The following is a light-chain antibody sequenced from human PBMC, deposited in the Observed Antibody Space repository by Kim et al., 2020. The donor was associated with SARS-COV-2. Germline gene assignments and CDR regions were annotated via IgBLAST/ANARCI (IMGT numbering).Light chain of an antibody. J-gene: IGLJ2*01. CDR2: GNT. CDR1: SSNIGAGYD. V-gene: IGLV1-40*01. CDR3: QSYDRGLSGRV. Sequence: QRVTLSCTGSSSNIGAGYDVHWYQQLPGTAPKLLIYGNTNRPSGVPDRFSGSKSGTSASLAITGLQAEDESDYYCQSYDRGLSGRVFGGGTKLTVL.